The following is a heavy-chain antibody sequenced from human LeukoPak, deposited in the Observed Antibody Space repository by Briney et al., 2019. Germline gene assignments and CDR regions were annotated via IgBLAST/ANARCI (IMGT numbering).Heavy chain of an antibody. D-gene: IGHD3-10*01. V-gene: IGHV1-8*01. CDR1: GYTFTSYD. J-gene: IGHJ5*02. CDR2: MDPNSGNT. CDR3: ARTYYYDSESDNSFDP. Sequence: ASVKVSCKASGYTFTSYDINWVRQATGQGLEWMGWMDPNSGNTGYAQKFQGRVTMTRNTSISTAYMELSSLRSEDTAVYYCARTYYYDSESDNSFDPWGQGTLVTVSS.